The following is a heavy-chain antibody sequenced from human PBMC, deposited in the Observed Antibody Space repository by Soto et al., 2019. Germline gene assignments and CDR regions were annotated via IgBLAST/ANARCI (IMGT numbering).Heavy chain of an antibody. J-gene: IGHJ5*02. Sequence: QVQLVQSGAEVKKPGASVKVSCKASGYTFTSYGISWVRQAPGQGLEWMGSISAYNGNTNYAQKLQGRVTTTTDTSTSTAYMELRSLRSDETAVYYCARTDITMVRGVIITGWFDPWGQGTLVTVSS. D-gene: IGHD3-10*01. CDR2: ISAYNGNT. CDR3: ARTDITMVRGVIITGWFDP. V-gene: IGHV1-18*01. CDR1: GYTFTSYG.